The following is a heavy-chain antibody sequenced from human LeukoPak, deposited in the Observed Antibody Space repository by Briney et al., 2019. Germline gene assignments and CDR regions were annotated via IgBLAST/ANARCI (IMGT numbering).Heavy chain of an antibody. J-gene: IGHJ4*02. CDR1: GYSFTNYW. CDR2: IYPGDSDT. CDR3: ATRPLRSSGYYFDY. V-gene: IGHV5-51*01. D-gene: IGHD3-22*01. Sequence: GESLKISCKGSGYSFTNYWIDWVRQVPGKGLEWMGIIYPGDSDTRYSPSFQGQVTISVDKSISTAYLQWSSLKASDTAMYYCATRPLRSSGYYFDYWGQGTLVTVSS.